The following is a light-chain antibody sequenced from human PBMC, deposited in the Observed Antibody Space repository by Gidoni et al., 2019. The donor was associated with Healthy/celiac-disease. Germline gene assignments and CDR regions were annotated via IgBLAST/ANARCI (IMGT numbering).Light chain of an antibody. V-gene: IGLV1-40*01. Sequence: QSVLTQPPSVSGARGQRVTISCTGSSSNIWAGYDVHWYQQLPGTAPKLLIYGNSNRPSGVPDRFSGSKSGTSASLALTGLQAEDEADYYCQSYDSSLSGWVFGGGTKLTVL. CDR2: GNS. CDR1: SSNIWAGYD. J-gene: IGLJ3*02. CDR3: QSYDSSLSGWV.